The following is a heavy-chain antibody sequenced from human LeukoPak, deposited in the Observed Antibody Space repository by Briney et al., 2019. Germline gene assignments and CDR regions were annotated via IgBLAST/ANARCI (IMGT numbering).Heavy chain of an antibody. CDR2: IYYSGST. J-gene: IGHJ6*03. CDR1: GGSISSSSYC. D-gene: IGHD3-3*01. V-gene: IGHV4-39*01. CDR3: ARPAARSPWRNYYYMDV. Sequence: PSETLSLTCTVSGGSISSSSYCWGWIRQPPGKGLEWIGSIYYSGSTYYNPSLKSRVTISVDTSKNQFSLKLSSVTAADTAVYYCARPAARSPWRNYYYMDVWGKGTTVTVSS.